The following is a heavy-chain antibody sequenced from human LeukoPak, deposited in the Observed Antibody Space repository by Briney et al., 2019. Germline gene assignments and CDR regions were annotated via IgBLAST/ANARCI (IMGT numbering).Heavy chain of an antibody. CDR2: IRPDGSKK. CDR1: GFTFSTYA. D-gene: IGHD6-25*01. V-gene: IGHV3-30*02. CDR3: AKISSSAESNFDY. J-gene: IGHJ4*02. Sequence: GRSLRLSCAASGFTFSTYAMHWVRQAPGKGLEWVAFIRPDGSKKYYADSVKGRFAISRENSKNMVYLQMNDLRPEDTALYFCAKISSSAESNFDYWGQGTLLTVSS.